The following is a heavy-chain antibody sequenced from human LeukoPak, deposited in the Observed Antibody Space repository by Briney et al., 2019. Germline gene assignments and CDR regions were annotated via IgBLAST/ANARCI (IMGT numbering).Heavy chain of an antibody. CDR1: HYSITSGYY. J-gene: IGHJ4*02. Sequence: PSETLSLTCSVSHYSITSGYYWGWIRQPPGKGLEWIGNIYHSGSTFYNPSLKSRVTISVDASKNQFSLKLSSVTAADTAVYYCTRLLRTTWELPYYWGQGTLVTVSS. V-gene: IGHV4-38-2*01. CDR2: IYHSGST. D-gene: IGHD1-26*01. CDR3: TRLLRTTWELPYY.